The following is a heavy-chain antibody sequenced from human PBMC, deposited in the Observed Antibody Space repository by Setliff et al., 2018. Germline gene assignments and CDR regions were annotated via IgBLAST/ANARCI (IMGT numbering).Heavy chain of an antibody. CDR1: GGSISSSNW. CDR2: IYHSGST. V-gene: IGHV4-4*02. J-gene: IGHJ4*02. Sequence: PSETLSLTCAVSGGSISSSNWWSWVRQPPGKGLEWIGEIYHSGSTNYNPSLKSRVTISVDKSKNQFSLKLSSVTAADTAVYYCARLGQWRVLGFFDYWGQGALVTVSS. D-gene: IGHD6-19*01. CDR3: ARLGQWRVLGFFDY.